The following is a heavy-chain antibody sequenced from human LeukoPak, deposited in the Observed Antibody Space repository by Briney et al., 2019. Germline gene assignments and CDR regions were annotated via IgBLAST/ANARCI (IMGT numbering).Heavy chain of an antibody. D-gene: IGHD5-12*01. CDR1: GGSISSYY. Sequence: SETLSLTCSVSGGSISSYYWSWIRQPPGKGREWFGYIYPSGRTHYKPSLTSRVTISVDTSKNELPLTLGAVTAADTAVYYCARGRYIGVTFFDYWGQGTLVTVSS. CDR2: IYPSGRT. CDR3: ARGRYIGVTFFDY. V-gene: IGHV4-4*09. J-gene: IGHJ4*02.